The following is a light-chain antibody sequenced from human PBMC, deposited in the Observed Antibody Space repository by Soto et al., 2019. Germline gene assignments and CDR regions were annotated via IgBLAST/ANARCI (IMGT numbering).Light chain of an antibody. CDR3: QQRSNWPLT. J-gene: IGKJ4*01. Sequence: EIVLTQSPGTLSLSPGERATLSCRASQSVSNSYLAWYQQKPGQAPRLLMYGASNRATGIPDRFSGSGSETDFTLTISRLEPEDFAVYYCQQRSNWPLTFGGGTKVDIK. CDR1: QSVSNSY. V-gene: IGKV3D-20*02. CDR2: GAS.